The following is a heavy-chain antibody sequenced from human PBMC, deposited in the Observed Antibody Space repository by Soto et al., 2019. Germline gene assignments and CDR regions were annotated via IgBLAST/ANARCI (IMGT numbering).Heavy chain of an antibody. J-gene: IGHJ4*02. Sequence: EVQLLESGGGLVQPGRSLILSCAASGFTFSSYAMNWVRQSPGKGVEWVSAMSGTGGSTYYADSVKGRFTISRDKSKNTLFLQMNRLTVEDTAVFYCAKAGFSSGWSPSYFDYWGQGPLVTVSS. CDR2: MSGTGGST. CDR3: AKAGFSSGWSPSYFDY. V-gene: IGHV3-23*01. D-gene: IGHD6-19*01. CDR1: GFTFSSYA.